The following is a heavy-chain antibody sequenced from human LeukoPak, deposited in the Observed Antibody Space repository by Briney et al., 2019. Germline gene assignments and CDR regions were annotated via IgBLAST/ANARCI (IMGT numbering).Heavy chain of an antibody. J-gene: IGHJ6*02. D-gene: IGHD2-21*02. CDR2: ISGDGGST. Sequence: GGSLRLSCAASGFTFDDYAMHWVRQAPGKGLEWVSLISGDGGSTYYADSVKGRFTISRDNSKNSLYLQMNSLRTEDTALYYCAKSTMVTRFPYGMDVWGQGITVTVSS. CDR1: GFTFDDYA. CDR3: AKSTMVTRFPYGMDV. V-gene: IGHV3-43*02.